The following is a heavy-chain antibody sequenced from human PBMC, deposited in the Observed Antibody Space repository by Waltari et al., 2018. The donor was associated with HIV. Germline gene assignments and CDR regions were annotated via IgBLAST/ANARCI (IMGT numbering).Heavy chain of an antibody. CDR3: ARSYDYGGNPIYYGMDV. CDR1: GYTFTSYD. J-gene: IGHJ6*02. V-gene: IGHV1-8*01. D-gene: IGHD4-17*01. Sequence: QVQLVQSGAEVKKPGASVKVSCKASGYTFTSYDINWVRQATGQGLEWMGWMNPNIGNTGYAQKFQGRVTMTRNTSISTAYMELSSLRSEDTAVYYCARSYDYGGNPIYYGMDVWGQGTTVTVSS. CDR2: MNPNIGNT.